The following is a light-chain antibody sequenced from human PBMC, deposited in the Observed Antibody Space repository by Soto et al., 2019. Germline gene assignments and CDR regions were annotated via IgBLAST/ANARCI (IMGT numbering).Light chain of an antibody. CDR1: QSVSSYS. J-gene: IGKJ1*01. V-gene: IGKV3-20*01. Sequence: ENVLTQSPGTLSLSPGERATLSCRASQSVSSYSLAWYQQKPGQAPRLVMYGTSNRATGIPDRFSGSGSGTDFTLTISRLEPEDFAVYYCQQYNNWPPWTFGQGTKV. CDR2: GTS. CDR3: QQYNNWPPWT.